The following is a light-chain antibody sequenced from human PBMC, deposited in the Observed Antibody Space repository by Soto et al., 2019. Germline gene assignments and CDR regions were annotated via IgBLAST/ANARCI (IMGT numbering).Light chain of an antibody. J-gene: IGKJ1*01. Sequence: LAPGERATLSCRASQRVSSNYLAWYQQKPGQAPRLLISGASSRAAGIPDRFSGSGSETDFTLTISRLEPDDFAMYHCQQYGDSPPTFGQGTKVDIK. CDR3: QQYGDSPPT. V-gene: IGKV3-20*01. CDR2: GAS. CDR1: QRVSSNY.